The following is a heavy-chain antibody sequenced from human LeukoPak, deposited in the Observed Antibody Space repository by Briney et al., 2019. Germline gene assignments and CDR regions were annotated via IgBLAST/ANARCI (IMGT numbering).Heavy chain of an antibody. J-gene: IGHJ5*02. CDR3: ARSLDCSSTSCYYNRFDP. CDR2: IRYDGSNK. V-gene: IGHV3-30*02. Sequence: GGSLRLSCAASGFTFSSYGMHWVRQAPGKGLEWVAFIRYDGSNKYYADSVKGRFTISRDNSKNTLYLQMNSLRAEDTALYHCARSLDCSSTSCYYNRFDPWGQGTLVTVSS. CDR1: GFTFSSYG. D-gene: IGHD2-2*01.